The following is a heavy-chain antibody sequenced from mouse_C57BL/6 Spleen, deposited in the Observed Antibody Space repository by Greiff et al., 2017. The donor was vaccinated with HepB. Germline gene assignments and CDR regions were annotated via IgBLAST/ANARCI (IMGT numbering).Heavy chain of an antibody. CDR1: GYEFSSSW. J-gene: IGHJ4*01. V-gene: IGHV1-82*01. Sequence: QVQLKQSGPELVKPGASVKISCKASGYEFSSSWMHWVKQRPGKGLEWIGRIDPGDGDTNYTAKFKGKATLTADTSSSTAYLQLSSLTSEDTAVYFCARLGGYYGMDYWGQGTSVTVSS. CDR3: ARLGGYYGMDY. CDR2: IDPGDGDT.